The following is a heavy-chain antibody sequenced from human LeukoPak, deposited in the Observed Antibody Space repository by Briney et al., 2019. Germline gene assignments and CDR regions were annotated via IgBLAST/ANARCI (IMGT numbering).Heavy chain of an antibody. J-gene: IGHJ6*02. D-gene: IGHD3-22*01. V-gene: IGHV3-23*01. CDR3: ARARPWDSSRSYYFGMDV. CDR1: GFTFSSYA. Sequence: GGSLRLSCAASGFTFSSYAMSWVRQAPGKGLEWVSAISGSGGSTYYADSVKGRFTISRDNSKNTLYLQMNSLRDEDTAVYYCARARPWDSSRSYYFGMDVWGHGTTVTVSS. CDR2: ISGSGGST.